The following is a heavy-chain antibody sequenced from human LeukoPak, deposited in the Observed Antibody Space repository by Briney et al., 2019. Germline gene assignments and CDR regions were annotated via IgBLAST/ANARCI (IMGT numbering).Heavy chain of an antibody. V-gene: IGHV3-33*08. Sequence: GGSLRLSCAASGFTFSDHYMDWVRQAPGKGLEWVAVIWYDGSNKYYADSVKGRFTISRDNSKNTLYLQMNSLRAEDTAVYYCARGALIYYYDSSGYSNWFDPWGQGTLVTVSS. CDR3: ARGALIYYYDSSGYSNWFDP. CDR1: GFTFSDHY. D-gene: IGHD3-22*01. CDR2: IWYDGSNK. J-gene: IGHJ5*02.